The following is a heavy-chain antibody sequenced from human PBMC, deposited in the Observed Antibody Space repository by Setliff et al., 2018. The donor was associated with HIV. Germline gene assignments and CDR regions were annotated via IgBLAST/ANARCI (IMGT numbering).Heavy chain of an antibody. CDR3: AREWVLAATGTGIDP. CDR1: GGSFSGHY. Sequence: SETLSLTCAVYGGSFSGHYWTWIRQPAGKGLEWIGHISTSGSTNYNPSLKSRVTISVDSSKNQFSLRLSSVTAADTAVYYCAREWVLAATGTGIDPWGQGTLVTVSS. D-gene: IGHD6-13*01. V-gene: IGHV4-4*07. CDR2: ISTSGST. J-gene: IGHJ5*02.